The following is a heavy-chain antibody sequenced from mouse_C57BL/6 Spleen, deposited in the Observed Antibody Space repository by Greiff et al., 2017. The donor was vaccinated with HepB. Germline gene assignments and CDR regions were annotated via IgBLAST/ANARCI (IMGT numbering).Heavy chain of an antibody. D-gene: IGHD2-4*01. CDR3: AREDYDYDDWYFDV. CDR1: GYSITSGYY. J-gene: IGHJ1*03. Sequence: EVKLQQSGPGLVKPSQSLSLTCSVTGYSITSGYYWNWIRQFPGNKLEWMGYISYDGSNNYNPSLKNRISITRDTSKNQFFLKLNSVTTEDTATYYCAREDYDYDDWYFDVWGTGTTVTVSS. CDR2: ISYDGSN. V-gene: IGHV3-6*01.